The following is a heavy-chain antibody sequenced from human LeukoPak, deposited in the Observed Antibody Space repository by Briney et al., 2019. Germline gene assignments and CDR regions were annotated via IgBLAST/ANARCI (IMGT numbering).Heavy chain of an antibody. Sequence: SETLSLTCAVYGGSFSDYYWSWIRQPPGKGLEWIGEINHSGSTNYNPSLKSRVTISVDTSKNQFSLKLSSVTAADTAVYYCARDLYIAAAGRFRNWFDPWGQGTLVTVSS. J-gene: IGHJ5*02. CDR3: ARDLYIAAAGRFRNWFDP. V-gene: IGHV4-34*01. CDR2: INHSGST. D-gene: IGHD6-13*01. CDR1: GGSFSDYY.